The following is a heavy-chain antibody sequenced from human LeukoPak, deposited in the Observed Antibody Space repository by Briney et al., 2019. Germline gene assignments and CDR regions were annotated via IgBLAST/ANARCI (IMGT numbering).Heavy chain of an antibody. CDR1: GGSISSSSYY. CDR3: ARVMYYDSYYMDV. Sequence: SETLSLTCTVSGGSISSSSYYWGWIRQPPGKGLEWIGSIYYSGSTYYNPSLNSRVTISVDTSKNQFSLKLSSVTAADTAVYYCARVMYYDSYYMDVWGKGTTVTISS. J-gene: IGHJ6*03. D-gene: IGHD3-22*01. V-gene: IGHV4-39*07. CDR2: IYYSGST.